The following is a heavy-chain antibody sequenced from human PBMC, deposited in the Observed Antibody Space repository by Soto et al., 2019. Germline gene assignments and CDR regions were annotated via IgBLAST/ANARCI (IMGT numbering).Heavy chain of an antibody. J-gene: IGHJ6*02. V-gene: IGHV3-30*19. CDR2: ISYDGSNK. CDR3: ARXRIIAVAGDYYYYGMDV. D-gene: IGHD6-13*01. Sequence: GGSLRLSCAASGFTFSSYGMHWVRQAPGKGLEWVAVISYDGSNKYYADSVKGRFTISRDNSKNTLYLQMNSLRAEDTAAYYCARXRIIAVAGDYYYYGMDVWGQGTTVTVSS. CDR1: GFTFSSYG.